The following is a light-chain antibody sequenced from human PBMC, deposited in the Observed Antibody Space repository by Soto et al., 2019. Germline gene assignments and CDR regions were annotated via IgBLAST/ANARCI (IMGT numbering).Light chain of an antibody. CDR3: PQYGSSLT. CDR1: QSVSNNY. Sequence: EIVLTQSPGTLSLSPGERATLSCRASQSVSNNYLAWYQQKPGQAPRLLIYGASNRATGIPDRFSGSGSGTDFTLTISRLEPEDFAVYYCPQYGSSLTFGQGTKG. J-gene: IGKJ1*01. V-gene: IGKV3-20*01. CDR2: GAS.